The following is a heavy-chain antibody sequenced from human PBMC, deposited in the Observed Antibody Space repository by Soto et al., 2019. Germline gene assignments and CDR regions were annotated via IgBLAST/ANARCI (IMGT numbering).Heavy chain of an antibody. V-gene: IGHV3-30*18. D-gene: IGHD6-6*01. CDR1: GFTFSSYG. CDR2: ISYDGSNK. Sequence: VQLVESGGGVVQPGRSLRLSCAASGFTFSSYGMHWVRQAPGKGLEWVAVISYDGSNKNYADSVKGRFTISRDNSKNTLYLQMNSLRVEDTAVYYCAKGQYSSSTGDYDYWGQGTLVTVSS. J-gene: IGHJ4*02. CDR3: AKGQYSSSTGDYDY.